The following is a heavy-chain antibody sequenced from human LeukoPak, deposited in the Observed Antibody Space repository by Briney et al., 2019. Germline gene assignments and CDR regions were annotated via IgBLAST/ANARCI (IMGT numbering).Heavy chain of an antibody. CDR1: GFTFSSYA. CDR3: ARNAFDI. CDR2: ISYDGNNI. Sequence: GGSLRLSCAASGFTFSSYAMHWVRQAPGKGLEWVALISYDGNNIYYADSVKGRFTISRDNSKNTLYLQMSSLRVEDTAVYCCARNAFDIWGQGTMVTVSS. V-gene: IGHV3-30-3*01. J-gene: IGHJ3*02.